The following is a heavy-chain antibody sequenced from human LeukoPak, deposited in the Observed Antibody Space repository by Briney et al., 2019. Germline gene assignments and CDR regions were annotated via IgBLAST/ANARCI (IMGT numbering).Heavy chain of an antibody. CDR1: GYTFTSYG. V-gene: IGHV1-69*05. Sequence: SVKVSCKASGYTFTSYGISWVRQAPGQGLEWMGGIIPIFGTANYAQKIQGRVTITTDESTSTAYMELSSLRSEDTAVYYCARDSGPLTGCDYWGQGTLVTVSS. D-gene: IGHD3-9*01. CDR2: IIPIFGTA. CDR3: ARDSGPLTGCDY. J-gene: IGHJ4*02.